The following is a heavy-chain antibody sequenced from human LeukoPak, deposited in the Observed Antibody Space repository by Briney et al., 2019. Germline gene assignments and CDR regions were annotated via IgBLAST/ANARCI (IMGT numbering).Heavy chain of an antibody. Sequence: VASMKVSCKASGYTFTSYGISWVRQAPGQGLEWMGWISAYNGNTNYAQKLQGRVTMTTDTSTSTAYMELRSLRSDDTAVYYCALRKEDYYYYYMDVCGKGTTVTVSS. CDR1: GYTFTSYG. CDR3: ALRKEDYYYYYMDV. J-gene: IGHJ6*03. CDR2: ISAYNGNT. V-gene: IGHV1-18*01.